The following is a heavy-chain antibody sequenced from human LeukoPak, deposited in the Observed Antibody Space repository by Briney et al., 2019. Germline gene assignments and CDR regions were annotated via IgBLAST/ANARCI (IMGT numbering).Heavy chain of an antibody. V-gene: IGHV3-30-3*01. CDR1: GFTFSSYA. D-gene: IGHD5-24*01. J-gene: IGHJ4*02. CDR3: ARDRQRDGYNTASGY. Sequence: GGSLRLSCAASGFTFSSYAMHWVRQAPGKGLEWVAVISYDGSNKYYADSVKGRFTISRDNSKNTLYLQMNSLRAEDTAVYYCARDRQRDGYNTASGYWGQGTLVTVSS. CDR2: ISYDGSNK.